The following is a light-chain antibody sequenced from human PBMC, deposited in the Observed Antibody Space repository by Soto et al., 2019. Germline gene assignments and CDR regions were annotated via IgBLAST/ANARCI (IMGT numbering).Light chain of an antibody. Sequence: QAVVTQEASLTVSPGGTVTLTCGSTNGTVTYGHNPYWIQQKPGQAPKTLIYDTFQKHSWTPARFSGSLLGVKAALTLSGAQPEDEAGYHCLRSFTTGSTVFGGGTKLTVL. J-gene: IGLJ3*02. CDR3: LRSFTTGSTV. CDR2: DTF. V-gene: IGLV7-46*01. CDR1: NGTVTYGHN.